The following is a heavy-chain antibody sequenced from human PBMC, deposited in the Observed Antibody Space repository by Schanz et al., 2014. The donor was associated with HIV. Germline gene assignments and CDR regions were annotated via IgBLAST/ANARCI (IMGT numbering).Heavy chain of an antibody. Sequence: EVQLLDSGGGLVQPGGSLRLSCVASGFTFNNYAMTWVRQAPGKGLEWVSSISESGGRSYYAGSVNGRFTISRDNSKNTLYLQMTTLRTEDTAVYYCAKPEYDSSGNSQSHFDYWGRGTLVTVSS. CDR1: GFTFNNYA. D-gene: IGHD3-22*01. CDR2: ISESGGRS. J-gene: IGHJ4*02. V-gene: IGHV3-23*01. CDR3: AKPEYDSSGNSQSHFDY.